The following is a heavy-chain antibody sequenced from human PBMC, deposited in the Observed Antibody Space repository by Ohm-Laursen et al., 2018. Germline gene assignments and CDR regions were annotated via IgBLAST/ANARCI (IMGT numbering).Heavy chain of an antibody. CDR2: IWYDGSNK. V-gene: IGHV3-33*08. CDR3: ARDQIAGGMDV. J-gene: IGHJ6*02. D-gene: IGHD2-21*01. Sequence: SLRLSCSASGFTFSNYGMNWVRQAPGKGLEWVAVIWYDGSNKYYADSVKGRFTISRDNSKNTLYLQMNSLRAEDTAVYYCARDQIAGGMDVWGQGTTVTVSS. CDR1: GFTFSNYG.